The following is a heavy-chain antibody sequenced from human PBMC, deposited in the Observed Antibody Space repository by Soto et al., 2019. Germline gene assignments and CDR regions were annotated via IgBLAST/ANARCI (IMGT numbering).Heavy chain of an antibody. Sequence: QVQLVESGGGVVQPGRSLRLSCAASGFTFSSYGMHWVRQAPGKGLEWVAVIWYDGSNKYYADSVKGRFTISRDNSKNTRYLQMNSLRAEDTAVYYCARERNYDTFGGGFDYWGQGTLVTVSS. V-gene: IGHV3-33*01. CDR2: IWYDGSNK. J-gene: IGHJ4*02. CDR1: GFTFSSYG. CDR3: ARERNYDTFGGGFDY. D-gene: IGHD3-9*01.